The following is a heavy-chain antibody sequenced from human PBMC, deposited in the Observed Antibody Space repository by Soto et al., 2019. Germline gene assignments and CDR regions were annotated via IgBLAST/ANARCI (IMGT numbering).Heavy chain of an antibody. CDR2: IKQDGSEK. Sequence: EVQLVESGGGLVQPGGSLRLSCAASGFTFSSYWMSWVRQAPGEGLEWVANIKQDGSEKYYVDSVKGRFTISRDNAKNSQYLQKNGLGAEDAAGYYCGSRGNQLLWGGGGMDVWGQGTTVTVSS. V-gene: IGHV3-7*03. J-gene: IGHJ6*02. CDR3: GSRGNQLLWGGGGMDV. D-gene: IGHD3-10*01. CDR1: GFTFSSYW.